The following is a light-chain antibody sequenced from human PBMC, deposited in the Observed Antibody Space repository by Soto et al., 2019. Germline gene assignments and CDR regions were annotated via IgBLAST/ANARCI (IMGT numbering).Light chain of an antibody. CDR1: QSVSSY. CDR3: QQRSNWPPLT. V-gene: IGKV3-11*01. Sequence: EIVLTQSPATLSLSPGERATLSCRASQSVSSYLDWYQQKPGQAPRLLIYDASNRATGIPARFSGSGSGTDFTLTISSLEPEDFAVYYCQQRSNWPPLTFGPGTKVDIK. J-gene: IGKJ3*01. CDR2: DAS.